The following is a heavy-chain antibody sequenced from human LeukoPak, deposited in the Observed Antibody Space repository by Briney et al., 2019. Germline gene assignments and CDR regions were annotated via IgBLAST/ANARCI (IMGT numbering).Heavy chain of an antibody. CDR1: GYSISSGYY. Sequence: PSETPSLTCTVSGYSISSGYYWGWIRQPPGKGLEWIGSIYHSGSTYYNPSLKSRVTISVDTSKNQFSLKLSSVTAADTAVYYCATYYYDSSLDWYFDLWGRGTLVTVSS. D-gene: IGHD3-22*01. CDR2: IYHSGST. CDR3: ATYYYDSSLDWYFDL. J-gene: IGHJ2*01. V-gene: IGHV4-38-2*02.